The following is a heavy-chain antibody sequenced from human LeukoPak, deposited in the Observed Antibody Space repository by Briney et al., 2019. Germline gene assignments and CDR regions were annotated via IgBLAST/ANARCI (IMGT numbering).Heavy chain of an antibody. CDR1: GFTFSSYA. J-gene: IGHJ4*02. Sequence: GGSLRLSCAASGFTFSSYAVTWVRQAPGKGLEWVSSITGSGDTAFYADSVKGRFTISRDNSKNTLYLQMHSLRVEDTAVYYCVKDYSTIAAAANPLFDYWGQGALVTVSS. CDR2: ITGSGDTA. CDR3: VKDYSTIAAAANPLFDY. V-gene: IGHV3-23*01. D-gene: IGHD6-25*01.